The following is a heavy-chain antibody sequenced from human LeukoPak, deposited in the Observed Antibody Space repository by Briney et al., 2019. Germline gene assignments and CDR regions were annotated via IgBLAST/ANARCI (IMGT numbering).Heavy chain of an antibody. CDR1: GGSFSGYY. Sequence: PSETLSLTCAVYGGSFSGYYWSWIRQPAGKGLEWIGRIYTSGSTNYNPSLKSRVTMSVDTSKNQFSLKLSSVTAADTAVYYCARASRYCSSTSCHNWFDPWGQGTLVTVSS. J-gene: IGHJ5*02. V-gene: IGHV4-59*10. CDR2: IYTSGST. CDR3: ARASRYCSSTSCHNWFDP. D-gene: IGHD2-2*01.